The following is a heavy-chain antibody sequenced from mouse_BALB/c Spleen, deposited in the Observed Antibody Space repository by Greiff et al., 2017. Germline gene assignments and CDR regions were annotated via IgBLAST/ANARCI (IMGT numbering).Heavy chain of an antibody. CDR3: ARQGRYYFDY. CDR2: INSNGGFT. Sequence: EVQGVESGGGLVKLGGSLKLSCAASGFTFSSYYMSWVRQTPEKRLELVAAINSNGGFTYYPDTVKGRFTISRDNAKNTLYLQMSSLKSEDTALYYCARQGRYYFDYWGQGTTLTVSS. J-gene: IGHJ2*01. CDR1: GFTFSSYY. V-gene: IGHV5-6-2*01.